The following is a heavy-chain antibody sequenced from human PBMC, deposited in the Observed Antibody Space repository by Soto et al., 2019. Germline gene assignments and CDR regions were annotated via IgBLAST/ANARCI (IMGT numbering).Heavy chain of an antibody. CDR3: ARSYSRTSYGYDT. J-gene: IGHJ5*02. Sequence: PSETVSLTCAVSGGSSSSYHWSWIRPSPGKGLEWIGYVFYTGSTKYNPALKRRVTISVDTSKNQFSLKLSSVSAADTGLYYCARSYSRTSYGYDTSGPGILVTVSS. CDR2: VFYTGST. V-gene: IGHV4-59*01. D-gene: IGHD1-26*01. CDR1: GGSSSSYH.